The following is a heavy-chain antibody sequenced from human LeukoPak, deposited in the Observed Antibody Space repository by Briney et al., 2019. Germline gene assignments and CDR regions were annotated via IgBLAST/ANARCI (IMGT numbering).Heavy chain of an antibody. D-gene: IGHD3-10*01. CDR3: ARDLYYYGSGSHSIPSY. CDR2: INHSGST. J-gene: IGHJ4*02. V-gene: IGHV4-34*01. Sequence: SETLSLTCAVYGGSFSGYYWSWIRQPPGKGLEWIGGINHSGSTNYNPSLKSRVTISVDTSKNQFSLKLSSVTAADTAVYYCARDLYYYGSGSHSIPSYWGQGTLVTVSS. CDR1: GGSFSGYY.